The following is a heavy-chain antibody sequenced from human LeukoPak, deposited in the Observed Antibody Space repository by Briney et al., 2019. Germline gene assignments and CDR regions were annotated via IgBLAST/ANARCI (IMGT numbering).Heavy chain of an antibody. V-gene: IGHV4-30-2*01. CDR1: GGSMSSGGYS. J-gene: IGHJ4*02. CDR2: IYHSGNT. Sequence: TSETLSLTCAVSGGSMSSGGYSWSWIRQPPGKGLEFIGYIYHSGNTYYIPSLKSRVTISVDRSKNQLSLKLTSVTAADTAVYYCARSGGGNFDYWGQGTLVTVSS. D-gene: IGHD2-15*01. CDR3: ARSGGGNFDY.